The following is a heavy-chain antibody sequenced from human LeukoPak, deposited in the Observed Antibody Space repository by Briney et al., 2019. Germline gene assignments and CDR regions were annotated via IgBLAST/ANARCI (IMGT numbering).Heavy chain of an antibody. V-gene: IGHV3-30*02. Sequence: PGGSLRLSCAASGFTFSSYGMHWVRQAPGKGLEWVAFIRYDGSNKYYADSVKGRFTISGDNSKNTLYLQMNSLRAEDTAVYYCAKDTVPFSSWPYFDYWGQGTLVTVSS. CDR2: IRYDGSNK. D-gene: IGHD6-13*01. CDR1: GFTFSSYG. CDR3: AKDTVPFSSWPYFDY. J-gene: IGHJ4*02.